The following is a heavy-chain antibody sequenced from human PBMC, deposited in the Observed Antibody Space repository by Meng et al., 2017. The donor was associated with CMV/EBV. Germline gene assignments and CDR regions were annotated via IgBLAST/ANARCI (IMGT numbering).Heavy chain of an antibody. CDR2: ISAYNGNT. J-gene: IGHJ4*02. CDR3: ATDILTHFDY. CDR1: GYTSTSYG. Sequence: QVPRVQSGAEGTKPGASCKVSCKAFGYTSTSYGISWVRQAPGQVLEWMGWISAYNGNTNYAQKLQGRVTMTTDTSTSTAYMELRSLRSDDTAVYYCATDILTHFDYWCQGTLVTVSS. V-gene: IGHV1-18*01. D-gene: IGHD3-9*01.